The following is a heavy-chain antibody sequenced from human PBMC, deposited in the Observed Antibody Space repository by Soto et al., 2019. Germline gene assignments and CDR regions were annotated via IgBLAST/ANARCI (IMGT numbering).Heavy chain of an antibody. J-gene: IGHJ3*01. D-gene: IGHD2-15*01. V-gene: IGHV2-5*02. Sequence: QITLKESGPTLVKPTQTLTLTCTFSGFSLSTSGVGVGWIRQPPGKALEWLALIYWDDDKRYSPSLKSRLTLTNDTSKNQVVPTMTNMDPVDTATYYCAHRCVGGSCSSSAFDLWGQGTMVTVSS. CDR1: GFSLSTSGVG. CDR3: AHRCVGGSCSSSAFDL. CDR2: IYWDDDK.